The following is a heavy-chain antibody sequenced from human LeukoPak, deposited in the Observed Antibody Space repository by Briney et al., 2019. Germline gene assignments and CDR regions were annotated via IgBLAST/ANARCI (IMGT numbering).Heavy chain of an antibody. CDR2: ICAYNGNT. D-gene: IGHD6-13*01. Sequence: GASVTVSCKASGYTFTSYGISWVRQAQGQGIEWMGWICAYNGNTNYAQKLQGRVTMTTDTSTSTAYMELRSLRSDDTAVYYCAKGLSAGTDGANSFDYWGQGALVTVSS. CDR3: AKGLSAGTDGANSFDY. V-gene: IGHV1-18*01. J-gene: IGHJ4*02. CDR1: GYTFTSYG.